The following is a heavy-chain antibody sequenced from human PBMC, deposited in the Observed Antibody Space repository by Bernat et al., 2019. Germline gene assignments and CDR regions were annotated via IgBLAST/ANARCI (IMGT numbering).Heavy chain of an antibody. Sequence: EVQLVQSGAEVKKPGESLRISCKGSGYSFSSYWINWVRQMPGKGLEWMGRIDPSDSDTKYSPSFEGHVTISTDKSSRTAFVQWSSLKASDTAIYYCASPRLRQPADAFDMWGQGTMVTVSS. CDR1: GYSFSSYW. CDR2: IDPSDSDT. D-gene: IGHD3-16*01. V-gene: IGHV5-10-1*03. J-gene: IGHJ3*02. CDR3: ASPRLRQPADAFDM.